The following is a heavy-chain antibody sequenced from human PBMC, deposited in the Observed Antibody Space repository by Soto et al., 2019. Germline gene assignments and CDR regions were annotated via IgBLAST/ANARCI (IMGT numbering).Heavy chain of an antibody. J-gene: IGHJ5*02. D-gene: IGHD6-13*01. CDR2: IYYSGST. CDR3: ARRLVIARSIAAAGTRINWFDP. CDR1: GGSISSSSYY. V-gene: IGHV4-39*01. Sequence: SETLSLTXTVSGGSISSSSYYWGWIRQPPGKGLEWIGSIYYSGSTYYNPSLKSRVTISVDTSKNQFSLKLSSVTAADTAVYYCARRLVIARSIAAAGTRINWFDPWGQGTLVTVSS.